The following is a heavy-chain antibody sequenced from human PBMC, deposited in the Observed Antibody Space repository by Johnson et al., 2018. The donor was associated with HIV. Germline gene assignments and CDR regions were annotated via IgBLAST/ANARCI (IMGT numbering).Heavy chain of an antibody. J-gene: IGHJ3*02. V-gene: IGHV3-30*02. CDR1: GFTFSDYY. Sequence: QVQLVESGGGLVQPGRSLRLSCAASGFTFSDYYMRWIRQAPGRGLEWVAFIRYDGSNKYYADSVKGRFTISRDNSKNTLYLQMNSLRAEDTAVYYCAKDAYDYGDYGAFDIWGQGTMVTVSS. CDR2: IRYDGSNK. CDR3: AKDAYDYGDYGAFDI. D-gene: IGHD4-17*01.